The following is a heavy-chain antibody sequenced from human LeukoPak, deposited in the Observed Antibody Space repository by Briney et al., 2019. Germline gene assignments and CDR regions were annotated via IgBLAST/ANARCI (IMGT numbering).Heavy chain of an antibody. V-gene: IGHV3-30-3*01. Sequence: GGSLRLSCAASGFTFSSYAMHWVCQAPGKGLEWVAVISYDGSNKYYADSVKGRFTISRDNSRNTLYLQMNSLRAEDTAVYYCARDRVGVQVPAANTNWFDPWGQGTLVTVSS. D-gene: IGHD2-2*01. CDR3: ARDRVGVQVPAANTNWFDP. CDR2: ISYDGSNK. CDR1: GFTFSSYA. J-gene: IGHJ5*02.